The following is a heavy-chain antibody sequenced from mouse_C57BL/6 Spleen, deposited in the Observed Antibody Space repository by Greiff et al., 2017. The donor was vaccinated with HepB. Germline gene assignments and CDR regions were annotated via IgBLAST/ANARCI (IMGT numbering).Heavy chain of an antibody. V-gene: IGHV6-6*01. J-gene: IGHJ4*01. CDR1: GFTFSDAW. CDR3: TRLYSNPDYYAMDY. Sequence: EVKLMESGGGLVQPGGSMKLSCAASGFTFSDAWMDWVRQSPEKGLEWVAEIRNKANNHATYYAESVKGRFTISRDDSKSSVYLQMNSLRAEDTGIYYCTRLYSNPDYYAMDYWGQGTSVTVSS. CDR2: IRNKANNHAT. D-gene: IGHD2-5*01.